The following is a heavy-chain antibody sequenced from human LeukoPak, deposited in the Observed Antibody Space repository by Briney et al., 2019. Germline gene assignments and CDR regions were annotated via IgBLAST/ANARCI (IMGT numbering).Heavy chain of an antibody. V-gene: IGHV1-2*02. D-gene: IGHD6-19*01. CDR1: GYTFTGYY. Sequence: ASVKVSCKASGYTFTGYYMHWVRQAPGQGLEWMGWINPNSGDTSYALKFQGRVTMTRDTSTSTVYMELSGLGSDDTAVYYCARDPRYSSGYWGQGTLVTVSS. CDR3: ARDPRYSSGY. J-gene: IGHJ4*02. CDR2: INPNSGDT.